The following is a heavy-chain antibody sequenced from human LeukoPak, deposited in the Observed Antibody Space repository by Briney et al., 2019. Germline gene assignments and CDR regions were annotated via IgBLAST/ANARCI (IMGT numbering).Heavy chain of an antibody. CDR3: AREHSGYDS. J-gene: IGHJ5*02. D-gene: IGHD5-12*01. CDR2: INPSGGST. CDR1: GYTFTNYY. Sequence: GASVKVSCKASGYTFTNYYMHWVRQAPGQGLEWMGIINPSGGSTNYAQKCQGRVTMTRDTSTSTVYMELSSLRSEDTAVYYCAREHSGYDSWGQGTLLTVSS. V-gene: IGHV1-46*01.